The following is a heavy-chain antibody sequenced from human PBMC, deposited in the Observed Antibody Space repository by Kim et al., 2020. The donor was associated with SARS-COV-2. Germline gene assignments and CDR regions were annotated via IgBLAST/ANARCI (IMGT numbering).Heavy chain of an antibody. D-gene: IGHD5-12*01. CDR2: TYYRGIT. J-gene: IGHJ4*02. Sequence: SETLSLTCSVSGASITSGGYLWAWIRQHPGKGLEWIGYTYYRGITYYNPSLKSRLSMSLDTSNDQYSLKLTSVAAADTAVYYCARRRGFDGNDLGFDNWGQGILVTVSS. CDR3: ARRRGFDGNDLGFDN. V-gene: IGHV4-31*03. CDR1: GASITSGGYL.